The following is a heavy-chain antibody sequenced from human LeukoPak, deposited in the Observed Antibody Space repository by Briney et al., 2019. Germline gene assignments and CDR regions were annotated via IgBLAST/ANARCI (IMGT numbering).Heavy chain of an antibody. CDR3: ARAKFDSSRYYYRGFDI. CDR1: GFTFSGYW. V-gene: IGHV3-7*04. CDR2: IKQDGSEK. J-gene: IGHJ3*02. D-gene: IGHD3-22*01. Sequence: GGSLRLSCAASGFTFSGYWMSWVRQAPGKGLEWVAIIKQDGSEKYYVDSVKGRFTISRDNAKNSLYLQMNSLRAEDTAVYYCARAKFDSSRYYYRGFDIWGQGTMVTVSS.